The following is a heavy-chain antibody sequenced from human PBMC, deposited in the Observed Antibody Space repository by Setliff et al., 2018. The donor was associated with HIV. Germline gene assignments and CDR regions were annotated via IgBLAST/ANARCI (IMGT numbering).Heavy chain of an antibody. CDR1: GGTFSSYA. CDR3: ARAQAYYGGYDAFDI. Sequence: SVKVSCKASGGTFSSYAISWVRQAPGQGLEWMGGIIPIFGTANYAQKFQGRVTMTRDTSTSTMYMELSSLRSEDTAVYYCARAQAYYGGYDAFDIWGQGTMVTVSS. CDR2: IIPIFGTA. V-gene: IGHV1-69*05. J-gene: IGHJ3*02. D-gene: IGHD3-3*01.